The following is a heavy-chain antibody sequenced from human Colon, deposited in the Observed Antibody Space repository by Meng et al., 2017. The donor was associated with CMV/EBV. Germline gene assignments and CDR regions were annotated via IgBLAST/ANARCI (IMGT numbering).Heavy chain of an antibody. CDR2: ITSSSGYI. V-gene: IGHV3-21*01. CDR1: GFNFITFG. J-gene: IGHJ4*02. CDR3: ARAGGAVAGRGGFDH. Sequence: SGFNFITFGMGWVRQAPGKGLEWVASITSSSGYIFYADSVKGRFTISRDNAKNLLFLQMNSLRANDTAVYYCARAGGAVAGRGGFDHWGLGTLVTVSS. D-gene: IGHD6-19*01.